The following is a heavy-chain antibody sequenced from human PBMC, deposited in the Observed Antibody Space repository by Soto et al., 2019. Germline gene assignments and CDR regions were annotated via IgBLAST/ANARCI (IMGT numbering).Heavy chain of an antibody. CDR2: INHSGST. Sequence: VQLQQWGAGLLKPSETLSLTCAVYGGSFSGYYWSWIRQPPGKGLEWIGEINHSGSTNYNPSLKSRVTISVDTSKNQFSLKLSSVSAADTAVYYCATGRGVRGVIITTYYYYGLDVWGQGTTVTVSS. D-gene: IGHD3-10*01. V-gene: IGHV4-34*01. CDR1: GGSFSGYY. J-gene: IGHJ6*02. CDR3: ATGRGVRGVIITTYYYYGLDV.